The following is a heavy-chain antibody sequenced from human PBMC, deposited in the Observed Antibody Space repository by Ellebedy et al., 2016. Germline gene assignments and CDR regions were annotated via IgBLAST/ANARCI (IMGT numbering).Heavy chain of an antibody. J-gene: IGHJ4*02. CDR2: INHSGST. Sequence: SETLSLTXTVSGGSISSSSYYWSWIRQPPGKGLEWIGEINHSGSTNYNPSLKSRVTISVDTSKNQFSLKLSSVTAADTAVYYCARGRLGYSYGWFYFDYWGQGTLVTVSS. D-gene: IGHD5-18*01. CDR1: GGSISSSSYY. CDR3: ARGRLGYSYGWFYFDY. V-gene: IGHV4-39*07.